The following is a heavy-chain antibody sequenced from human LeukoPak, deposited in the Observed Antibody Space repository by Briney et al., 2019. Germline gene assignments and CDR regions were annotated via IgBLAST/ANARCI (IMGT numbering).Heavy chain of an antibody. CDR2: IWYEGSNR. Sequence: GRSLRLSCAAPGFTFSSYGMHWVRQAPGKGLEWVAVIWYEGSNRYYADSVKGRFTMPRDNSKNTLYLRMDSLRAEDTAVYYCAREDYDSSGYYYDPHYFDDWGQGSLGTVSS. CDR1: GFTFSSYG. V-gene: IGHV3-33*01. J-gene: IGHJ4*02. D-gene: IGHD3-22*01. CDR3: AREDYDSSGYYYDPHYFDD.